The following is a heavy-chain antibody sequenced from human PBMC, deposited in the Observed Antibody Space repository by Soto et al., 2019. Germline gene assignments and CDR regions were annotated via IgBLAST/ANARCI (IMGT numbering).Heavy chain of an antibody. CDR2: IIPIFGTA. D-gene: IGHD2-2*01. CDR3: ARDIVVVPAAMGWWFDP. J-gene: IGHJ5*02. Sequence: SVTLSYKAAGVTFSSYAISWVRQAPGQGLEWMGGIIPIFGTANYAQKFQGRVTITADESTSTAYMELSSLRSEDTAVYYCARDIVVVPAAMGWWFDPWGQGTLVTVSS. V-gene: IGHV1-69*13. CDR1: GVTFSSYA.